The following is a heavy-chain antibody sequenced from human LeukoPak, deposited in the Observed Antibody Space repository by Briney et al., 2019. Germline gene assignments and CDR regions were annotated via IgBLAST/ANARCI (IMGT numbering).Heavy chain of an antibody. Sequence: ASVKVSCKASGYTFTGYYMHWVRQAPGQGLEWVGWINPNSGGTNYAQKFQGWVTMTRDTSISTAYMELSRLRSDDTAVYYCARGGDYGYHFDYWGQGTLVTVSS. CDR3: ARGGDYGYHFDY. CDR2: INPNSGGT. V-gene: IGHV1-2*04. J-gene: IGHJ4*02. D-gene: IGHD4-17*01. CDR1: GYTFTGYY.